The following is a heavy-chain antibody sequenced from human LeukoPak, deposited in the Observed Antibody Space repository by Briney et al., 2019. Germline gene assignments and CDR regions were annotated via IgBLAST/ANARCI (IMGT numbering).Heavy chain of an antibody. CDR1: DASISGYY. J-gene: IGHJ6*02. Sequence: SETLSLTCTVSDASISGYYWSWIRQPPGKGLEWIGSIHFSGSTNYNPSLRSRVTISVDTSKNQFSLKLSSVTAADTAVYYCARGYSSGWYNYYYGMDVWGQGTTVTVSS. CDR3: ARGYSSGWYNYYYGMDV. D-gene: IGHD6-19*01. V-gene: IGHV4-59*01. CDR2: IHFSGST.